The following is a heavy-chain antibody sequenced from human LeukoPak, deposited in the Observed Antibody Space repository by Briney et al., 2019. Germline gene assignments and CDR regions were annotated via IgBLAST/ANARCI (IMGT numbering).Heavy chain of an antibody. CDR1: GFTFSDYY. D-gene: IGHD6-13*01. CDR3: ARDLAAAGTEYFQH. Sequence: GGSLILSCAASGFTFSDYYMSWIRQAPGKGLEWVSYISSSSSYTNYADSVKGRFTISRDNAKNSLYLQMNSLRAEDTAVYYCARDLAAAGTEYFQHWGQGTLVTVSS. CDR2: ISSSSSYT. V-gene: IGHV3-11*06. J-gene: IGHJ1*01.